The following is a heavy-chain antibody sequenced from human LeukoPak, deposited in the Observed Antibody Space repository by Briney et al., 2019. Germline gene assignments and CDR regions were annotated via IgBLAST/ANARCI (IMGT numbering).Heavy chain of an antibody. Sequence: GGSLRLSCAASGFTFSSYAMHWVRQAPGKGLEYVSAISSNGGSTYYANSVKGRFTISRDNSKNTLYLQMGSLRAEDMAVYYCARDRRGGYSYFDYWGQGTLVTVSS. CDR1: GFTFSSYA. CDR3: ARDRRGGYSYFDY. J-gene: IGHJ4*02. CDR2: ISSNGGST. D-gene: IGHD3-10*01. V-gene: IGHV3-64*01.